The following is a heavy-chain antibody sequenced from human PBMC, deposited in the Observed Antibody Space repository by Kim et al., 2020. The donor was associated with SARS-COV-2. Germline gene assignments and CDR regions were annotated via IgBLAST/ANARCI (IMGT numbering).Heavy chain of an antibody. J-gene: IGHJ4*02. Sequence: ASVKVSCKASGYTFTNYYMHWVRQAPGQGPEWVAIINPKIDSTSYAQKFQGRVTVTRDTSTSTVYMELSSLRPEDTAVYYCARDRRDRGPYSPGSDNLFDYWGQGTLVTVSS. V-gene: IGHV1-46*01. CDR1: GYTFTNYY. CDR3: ARDRRDRGPYSPGSDNLFDY. CDR2: INPKIDST. D-gene: IGHD3-10*01.